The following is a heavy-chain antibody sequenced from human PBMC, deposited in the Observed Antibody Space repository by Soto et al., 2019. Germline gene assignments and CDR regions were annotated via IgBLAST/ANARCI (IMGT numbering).Heavy chain of an antibody. V-gene: IGHV3-48*02. CDR1: GFSFGDYA. Sequence: GGSLRLSCTTSGFSFGDYAMNWVRQAPGKGLEWVSYISSSSSTIYYADSVKGRFTISRDNAKNSLYLQMNSLRDEDTAVYYCARRTGFDIWGQGTMVTVSS. CDR2: ISSSSSTI. CDR3: ARRTGFDI. D-gene: IGHD2-8*02. J-gene: IGHJ3*02.